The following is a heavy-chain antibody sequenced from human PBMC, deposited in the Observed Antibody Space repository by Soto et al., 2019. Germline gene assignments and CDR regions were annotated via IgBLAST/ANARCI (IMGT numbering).Heavy chain of an antibody. V-gene: IGHV1-69*01. Sequence: QVQLVQSGAEVKKPGSSVKVSCKASGGTFSSYAISWVRQAPGQGLEWMGGIIPIFGTANYAQKFQGRVTITADESTSTAYMELSSLRSEVTAVYHCARDRSATVEDWYFDLWGRVTLVTVSS. J-gene: IGHJ2*01. CDR1: GGTFSSYA. CDR2: IIPIFGTA. CDR3: ARDRSATVEDWYFDL. D-gene: IGHD4-17*01.